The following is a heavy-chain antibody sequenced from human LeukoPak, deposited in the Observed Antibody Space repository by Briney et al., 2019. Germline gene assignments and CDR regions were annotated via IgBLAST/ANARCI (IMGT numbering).Heavy chain of an antibody. CDR1: GGSISSYY. J-gene: IGHJ1*01. CDR2: IYSSGST. Sequence: SETLSLTCTVSGGSISSYYWSWIRQPAGKGLEWIGRIYSSGSTNYNPSLKSRVTMSVDTSKNQFSLKVTSVTAADTAVYYCARVGYASSAIYFQQWGQGALVSVSS. D-gene: IGHD2-8*01. CDR3: ARVGYASSAIYFQQ. V-gene: IGHV4-4*07.